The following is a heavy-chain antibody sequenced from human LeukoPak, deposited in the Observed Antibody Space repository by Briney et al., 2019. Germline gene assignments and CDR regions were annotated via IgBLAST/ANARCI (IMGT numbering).Heavy chain of an antibody. CDR2: INHSGST. V-gene: IGHV4-34*01. D-gene: IGHD4-23*01. J-gene: IGHJ4*02. Sequence: SETLSLTCAVYGGSFSGYYWSWIRQPPGKGLEWIGEINHSGSTNYNPSLKSRVTISVDTSKNHFSLKLSSVTAADTAVYYCARVDYGGNSRLGFDYWGQGTLVTVSS. CDR3: ARVDYGGNSRLGFDY. CDR1: GGSFSGYY.